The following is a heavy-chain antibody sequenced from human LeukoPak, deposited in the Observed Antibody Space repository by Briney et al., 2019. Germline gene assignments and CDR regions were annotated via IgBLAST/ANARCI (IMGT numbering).Heavy chain of an antibody. CDR1: GFTVSSNY. Sequence: PGGSLRLSCAASGFTVSSNYMSWVSQAPGKGLEWVSVIYSGGSTYYADSVKGRFTISRDNSKNTLYLQMNSLRAEDTPVYYCARATPKHYSYGIFDYWGQGTLVTVSS. D-gene: IGHD5-18*01. CDR2: IYSGGST. J-gene: IGHJ4*02. CDR3: ARATPKHYSYGIFDY. V-gene: IGHV3-53*01.